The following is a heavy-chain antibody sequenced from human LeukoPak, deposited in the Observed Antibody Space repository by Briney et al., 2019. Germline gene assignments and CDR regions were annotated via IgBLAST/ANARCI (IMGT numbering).Heavy chain of an antibody. CDR1: GGTFSSYA. CDR2: IIPIFGTA. Sequence: SVKVSCKASGGTFSSYAISWVRQALGQGLEWMGGIIPIFGTANYAQKFQGRVTITADESTSTAYMELSSLRSEDTAVYYCARSATENNAFDIWGQGTMVTVSS. D-gene: IGHD1-14*01. V-gene: IGHV1-69*13. J-gene: IGHJ3*02. CDR3: ARSATENNAFDI.